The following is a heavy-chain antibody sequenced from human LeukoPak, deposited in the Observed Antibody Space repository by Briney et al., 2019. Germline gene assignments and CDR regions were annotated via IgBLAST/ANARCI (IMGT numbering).Heavy chain of an antibody. CDR3: ARRKDGGNYFDY. CDR1: GDSISSNSAT. J-gene: IGHJ4*02. V-gene: IGHV6-1*01. Sequence: SQTLSLTCAISGDSISSNSATWNWIRQSPSRGLEWLGRTYYRSKWYNEYAVSVKSRMTINADTSKNQFSLQLNSVTPEATAVYYCARRKDGGNYFDYWGQGTLVTVSS. D-gene: IGHD4-23*01. CDR2: TYYRSKWYN.